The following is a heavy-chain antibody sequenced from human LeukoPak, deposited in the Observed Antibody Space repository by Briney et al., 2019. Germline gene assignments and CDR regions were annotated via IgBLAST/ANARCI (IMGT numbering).Heavy chain of an antibody. CDR3: ARGRDGYEYYFDY. CDR2: IYYSGST. CDR1: GFTFSSYA. Sequence: LRLSCAASGFTFSSYAMSWIRQHPGKGLEWIGYIYYSGSTYYNPSLKSRVTISVDTSKNQFSLKLSSVTAADTAVCYCARGRDGYEYYFDYWGQGTLVTVSS. D-gene: IGHD5-12*01. J-gene: IGHJ4*02. V-gene: IGHV4-31*02.